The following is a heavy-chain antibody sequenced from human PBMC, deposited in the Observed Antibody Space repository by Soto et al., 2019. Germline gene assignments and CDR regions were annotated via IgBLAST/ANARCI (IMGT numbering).Heavy chain of an antibody. D-gene: IGHD3-22*01. CDR3: ARPSYYDDSSGYPPGAFDI. V-gene: IGHV4-39*01. CDR2: IYYSGST. CDR1: GGSISSSSYY. J-gene: IGHJ3*02. Sequence: QLQLQESGPGLVKPSETLSLTCTVSGGSISSSSYYWGWIRQPPGKGLEWIGSIYYSGSTYYNPSLQRRVTISVATSKNPFSLTLSSVTAADTAVYYCARPSYYDDSSGYPPGAFDIWGQGTMVTVSS.